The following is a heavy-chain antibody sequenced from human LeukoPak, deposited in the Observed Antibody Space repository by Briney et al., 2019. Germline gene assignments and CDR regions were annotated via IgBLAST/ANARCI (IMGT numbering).Heavy chain of an antibody. Sequence: SETLSLTCIVSGGSISSYYWGWIRQPPGKGLESFGIVYSDGTTYYNPSLKSRVALSVDMSKSHVFLRLTSVTAADTAFYYCATYFCSGDCTYPRPIHSWSQGTLVTVSS. CDR2: VYSDGTT. D-gene: IGHD2-21*02. CDR3: ATYFCSGDCTYPRPIHS. V-gene: IGHV4-59*04. J-gene: IGHJ4*02. CDR1: GGSISSYY.